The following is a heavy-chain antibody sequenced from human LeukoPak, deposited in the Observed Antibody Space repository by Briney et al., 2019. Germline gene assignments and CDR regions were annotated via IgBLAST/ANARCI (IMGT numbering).Heavy chain of an antibody. D-gene: IGHD3-22*01. V-gene: IGHV3-21*01. CDR3: ARDGIYYDSSGYYHSLN. CDR1: GFTFSSYS. Sequence: GGSLRLSCAASGFTFSSYSMNWVRQAPGKGPEWVSCISSSSSYIYYADSVKGRFTISRDNAKNSLYLQMNSLRAEDTAVYYCARDGIYYDSSGYYHSLNWGQGTLVTVSS. CDR2: ISSSSSYI. J-gene: IGHJ4*02.